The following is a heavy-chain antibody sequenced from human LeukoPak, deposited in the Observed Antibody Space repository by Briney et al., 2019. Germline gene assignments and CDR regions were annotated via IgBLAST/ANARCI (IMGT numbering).Heavy chain of an antibody. J-gene: IGHJ5*02. CDR1: GYTFSSYG. V-gene: IGHV1-18*01. CDR2: ISGYNGKT. CDR3: AREGALHDTGDHYLSWFDP. D-gene: IGHD2-8*02. Sequence: ASVKVSCKTSGYTFSSYGIALVRQAPGQGLEWMGWISGYNGKTNYAENLQGRVTMTTDTSTSTGYMELRSLRSDDTAAYYCAREGALHDTGDHYLSWFDPWGQGTLVTVSS.